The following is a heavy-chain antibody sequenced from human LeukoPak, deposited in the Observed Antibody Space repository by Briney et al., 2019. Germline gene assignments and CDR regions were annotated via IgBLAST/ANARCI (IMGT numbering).Heavy chain of an antibody. CDR2: INHSGST. V-gene: IGHV4-34*01. J-gene: IGHJ4*02. Sequence: PSETLSLTCAVYGGSFSGYYWSWIRQPPGKGLEWIGEINHSGSTNYTPSLKGRVTISVDTSKNQFSLKLSSVTAADTAVYYCARVKRGYCSGGSCYQAGYFDYWGQGTLVTVSS. D-gene: IGHD2-15*01. CDR1: GGSFSGYY. CDR3: ARVKRGYCSGGSCYQAGYFDY.